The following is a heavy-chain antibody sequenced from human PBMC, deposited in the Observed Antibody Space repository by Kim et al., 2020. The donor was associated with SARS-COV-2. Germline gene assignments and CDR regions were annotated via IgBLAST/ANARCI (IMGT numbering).Heavy chain of an antibody. CDR3: ASSYYYGSGNPRGYGMDV. Sequence: SETLSLTCTVSGGSISSNYWSWVRQPPGKGLEWIGYIYNSGSTNYNPSLKSRVTISGDTSKNKFSLKLRSVTAADTAVYYCASSYYYGSGNPRGYGMDVWGKGTTDTVSS. CDR2: IYNSGST. D-gene: IGHD3-10*01. CDR1: GGSISSNY. V-gene: IGHV4-4*09. J-gene: IGHJ6*04.